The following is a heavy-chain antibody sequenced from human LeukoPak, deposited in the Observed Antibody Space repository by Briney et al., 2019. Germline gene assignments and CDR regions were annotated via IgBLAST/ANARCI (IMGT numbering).Heavy chain of an antibody. Sequence: GGSLRLSCAASGFTFRNYAMSWVRQAPGKGLEWVSGITGSGGSTNYADSVKGRFTISRDNSENTLYLQMSSLRAEDTAVYYCTGGGWSTDASENWGQRTMVTVSS. CDR2: ITGSGGST. J-gene: IGHJ3*02. CDR3: TGGGWSTDASEN. V-gene: IGHV3-23*01. D-gene: IGHD6-19*01. CDR1: GFTFRNYA.